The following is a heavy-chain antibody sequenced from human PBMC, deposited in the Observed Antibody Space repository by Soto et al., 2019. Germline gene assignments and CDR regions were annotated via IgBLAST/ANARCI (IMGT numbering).Heavy chain of an antibody. V-gene: IGHV3-15*07. Sequence: EVQLVESGGGLVKPGGSLRLSCAASGFTFSNAWMNWVRQAPGKGLEGVGGIKSKTDGGKTDYAAPGKGRFTISRDESKNTLYLQMNRLTTEDTDVYYCTTDWGEWIWFDPWGQGTLVTVSS. J-gene: IGHJ5*02. CDR3: TTDWGEWIWFDP. CDR2: IKSKTDGGKT. CDR1: GFTFSNAW. D-gene: IGHD3-16*01.